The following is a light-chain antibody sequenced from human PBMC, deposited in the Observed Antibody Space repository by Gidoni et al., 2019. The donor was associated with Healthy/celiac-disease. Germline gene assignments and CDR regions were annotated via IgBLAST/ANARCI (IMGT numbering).Light chain of an antibody. CDR1: QSVSSY. CDR2: DAS. Sequence: EIVLTQSPATLSLSPGERATLSCRASQSVSSYLAWYQQQPGQAPRLLIYDASNRATGIPARFSGSGSGTDFTLTISSLEPEDFAVYYCQQRSNWPALFGQGTKLEIK. J-gene: IGKJ2*01. CDR3: QQRSNWPAL. V-gene: IGKV3-11*01.